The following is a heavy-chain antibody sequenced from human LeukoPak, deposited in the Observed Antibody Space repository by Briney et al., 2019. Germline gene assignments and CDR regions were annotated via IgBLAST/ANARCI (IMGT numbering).Heavy chain of an antibody. J-gene: IGHJ6*03. Sequence: SETLSLTCTVSGGSISSSSNYWGWIRQPPGKGLEWIGIIYKSGGTYYNPSLKSRVTISLDTSKNQFFLKLSSVTAADTVVYYCARDIGYYYLDVWGNGTTVTVSS. V-gene: IGHV4-39*07. CDR3: ARDIGYYYLDV. CDR2: IYKSGGT. CDR1: GGSISSSSNY.